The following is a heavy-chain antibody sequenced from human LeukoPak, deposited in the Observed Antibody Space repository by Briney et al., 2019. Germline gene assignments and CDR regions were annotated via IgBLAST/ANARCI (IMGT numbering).Heavy chain of an antibody. Sequence: SETLSLTCTVSGGSISSYYWSWIRQPPGKGLEWIGYIYYSGSTNYNPSLKSRVTISVDTSKNQFSLKLSSVTAADTAVYYCARHETHVAAAAYYFDTGAREPWSPSPQ. CDR1: GGSISSYY. CDR3: ARHETHVAAAAYYFDT. J-gene: IGHJ4*02. CDR2: IYYSGST. V-gene: IGHV4-59*08. D-gene: IGHD6-13*01.